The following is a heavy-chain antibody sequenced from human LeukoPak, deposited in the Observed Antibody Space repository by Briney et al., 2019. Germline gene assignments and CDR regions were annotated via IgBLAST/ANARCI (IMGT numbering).Heavy chain of an antibody. J-gene: IGHJ4*02. V-gene: IGHV3-49*03. CDR2: IRSKAYGGTT. D-gene: IGHD5-24*01. CDR3: TRALRWLQNTFDC. Sequence: GGSLRLSCTASGFTFGDYAMSWFRQAPGKGLEWVGFIRSKAYGGTTEYAASVKGRFTISRDDSKSIAYLQTNSLKTEDTAVYYCTRALRWLQNTFDCWGQGTLVTVFS. CDR1: GFTFGDYA.